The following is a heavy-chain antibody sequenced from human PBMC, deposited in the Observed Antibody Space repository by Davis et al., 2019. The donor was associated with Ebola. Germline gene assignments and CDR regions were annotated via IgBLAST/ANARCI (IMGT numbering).Heavy chain of an antibody. CDR3: AREEIVVVAATNYYYGMDV. CDR1: GYSFKNYA. V-gene: IGHV1-46*02. J-gene: IGHJ6*04. D-gene: IGHD2-15*01. CDR2: INPSGGST. Sequence: ASVKVSCKASGYSFKNYAISWVRQAPGQGLEWMGIINPSGGSTSYAQKFQGRVTMTRDTSTSTVYMELSSLRSEDTAVYYCAREEIVVVAATNYYYGMDVWGKGTTVTVSS.